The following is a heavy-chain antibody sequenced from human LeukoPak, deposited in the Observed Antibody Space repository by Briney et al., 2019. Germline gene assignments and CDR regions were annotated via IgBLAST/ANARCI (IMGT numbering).Heavy chain of an antibody. CDR2: INHSGST. Sequence: KASETLSLTCAVYGGSFSGYYWSWIRQPPGKGLEWIGEINHSGSTNYNPSLKSRVTISVDTSKNQFSLKLSSVTAADTAVYYCATMGRLYSSSWYFDYWGQGTLVTVSS. J-gene: IGHJ4*02. V-gene: IGHV4-34*01. CDR3: ATMGRLYSSSWYFDY. CDR1: GGSFSGYY. D-gene: IGHD6-13*01.